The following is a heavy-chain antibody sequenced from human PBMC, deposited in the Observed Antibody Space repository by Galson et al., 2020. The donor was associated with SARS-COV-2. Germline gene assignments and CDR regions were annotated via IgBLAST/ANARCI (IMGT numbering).Heavy chain of an antibody. D-gene: IGHD2-21*02. CDR3: ATRSFVVVTAGDAFDI. J-gene: IGHJ3*02. CDR1: GFTVSSNH. CDR2: IYSGGTT. V-gene: IGHV3-53*01. Sequence: GESLKISCAASGFTVSSNHMSWVRQAPGKGLEWVSVIYSGGTTYYYADSVTGRFTISRDNSKNTMYLQMNSLRAKDTAVYYCATRSFVVVTAGDAFDIWGQGTMVTVSS.